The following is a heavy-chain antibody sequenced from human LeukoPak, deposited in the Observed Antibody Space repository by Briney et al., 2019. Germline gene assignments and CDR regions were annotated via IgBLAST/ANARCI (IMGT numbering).Heavy chain of an antibody. Sequence: GRSLRLSCAASGFTFDDYAMHWVRQAPGKGLEWVSGISWNSGSISYADSVKGRFTISRDNAKNSLYLQMNSLRAEDTALYYCVKDRFRTYSHFDYWGQGTLSPSPQ. CDR3: VKDRFRTYSHFDY. D-gene: IGHD2-15*01. CDR2: ISWNSGSI. J-gene: IGHJ4*02. V-gene: IGHV3-9*01. CDR1: GFTFDDYA.